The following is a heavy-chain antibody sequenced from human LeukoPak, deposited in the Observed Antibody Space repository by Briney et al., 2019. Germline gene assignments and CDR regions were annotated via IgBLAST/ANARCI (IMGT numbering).Heavy chain of an antibody. V-gene: IGHV4-31*03. J-gene: IGHJ4*02. D-gene: IGHD3-10*01. CDR1: GGSISNYY. CDR3: ARDRGSGSEFDY. Sequence: TLSLTCTVSGGSISNYYWSWIRQHPGKGLEWIGYIYYSGSTYYNPSLKSRVTISVDTSKNQFSLKLSSVTAADTAVYYCARDRGSGSEFDYWGQGTLVTVSS. CDR2: IYYSGST.